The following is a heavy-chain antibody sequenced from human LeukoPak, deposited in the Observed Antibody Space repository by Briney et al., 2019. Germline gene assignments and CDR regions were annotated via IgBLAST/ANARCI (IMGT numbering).Heavy chain of an antibody. D-gene: IGHD3-16*01. Sequence: PSETLSLTCTVSGGSINDNNFYWGWIRQPPGKGLEWIGSFYYTGTTYYNPSLKSRVAISMDTSNQLSLKLTSMTAADTALYYCAGTQFDYLWGRPYYFHSWGQGTLVTVSS. CDR2: FYYTGTT. CDR3: AGTQFDYLWGRPYYFHS. CDR1: GGSINDNNFY. V-gene: IGHV4-39*01. J-gene: IGHJ4*02.